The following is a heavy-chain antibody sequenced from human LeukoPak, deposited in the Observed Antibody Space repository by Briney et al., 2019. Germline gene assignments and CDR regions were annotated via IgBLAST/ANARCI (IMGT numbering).Heavy chain of an antibody. D-gene: IGHD3-22*01. CDR1: LFTFSSYW. Sequence: PGGSLRLSCGASLFTFSSYWMSWVRQAPGKGLEWVANIKQDGSEKYYVDSVKGRFTISRDNAKNSLYLQMNSLRAEDTAVYYCARDRFSGYLLYYFDYWGQGTLVTVSS. CDR3: ARDRFSGYLLYYFDY. V-gene: IGHV3-7*01. CDR2: IKQDGSEK. J-gene: IGHJ4*02.